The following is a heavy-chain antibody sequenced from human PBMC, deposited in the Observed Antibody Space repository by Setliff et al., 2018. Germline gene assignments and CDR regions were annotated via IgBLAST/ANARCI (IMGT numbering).Heavy chain of an antibody. Sequence: KTSETLSLTCSVSGGSISSSTDYWGWIRQPPGKGLEWIGNIHYSGSTYYNPSLKSRLTIYVDTSKRQFSLSLSSVTAADTAVYYCARAEPFNYGDSTFDYWGQGTLVTVSS. D-gene: IGHD4-17*01. CDR2: IHYSGST. CDR1: GGSISSSTDY. V-gene: IGHV4-39*01. CDR3: ARAEPFNYGDSTFDY. J-gene: IGHJ4*02.